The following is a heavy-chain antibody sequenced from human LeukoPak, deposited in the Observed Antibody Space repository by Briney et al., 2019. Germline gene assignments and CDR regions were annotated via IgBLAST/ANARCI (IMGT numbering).Heavy chain of an antibody. Sequence: GRSLRLSCAASGFTFSTYGMHWLRQAPGKGLEWVAVIWYDGSEKYYADSVKGRFTISRDNSKNTLYLQMNSLRAEDTALYYCAKILLSSSWYYFDYWGQGTLVTVSS. J-gene: IGHJ4*02. CDR2: IWYDGSEK. CDR3: AKILLSSSWYYFDY. CDR1: GFTFSTYG. V-gene: IGHV3-33*06. D-gene: IGHD6-13*01.